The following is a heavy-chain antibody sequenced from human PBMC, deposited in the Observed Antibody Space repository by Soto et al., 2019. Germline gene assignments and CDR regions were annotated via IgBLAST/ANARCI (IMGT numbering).Heavy chain of an antibody. D-gene: IGHD3-3*02. V-gene: IGHV4-39*01. Sequence: SETQSHRTTIARDSTGVRGLCWGGDRKPPGKGLEWIGSIFYLGSSYYNPSLKSRLTMSVDASKNQFSLRLRSVTAADTALYFCARQSLALRKNNWFDPWGQGTTVQVS. CDR1: RDSTGVRGLC. J-gene: IGHJ5*02. CDR3: ARQSLALRKNNWFDP. CDR2: IFYLGSS.